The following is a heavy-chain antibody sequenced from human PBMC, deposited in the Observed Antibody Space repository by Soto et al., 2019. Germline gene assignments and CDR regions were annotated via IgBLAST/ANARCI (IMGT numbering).Heavy chain of an antibody. D-gene: IGHD6-13*01. Sequence: SETLSLTCTVSGGSISSYYWSWIRQPAGKGLEWIGRIYTSGSTNYNPSLKSRVTMSVDTSKNQFSLKLSSVTAADTAVYYCASSIAAAQRDYYYGMDVWGQGTTVTVSS. CDR1: GGSISSYY. CDR3: ASSIAAAQRDYYYGMDV. V-gene: IGHV4-4*07. J-gene: IGHJ6*02. CDR2: IYTSGST.